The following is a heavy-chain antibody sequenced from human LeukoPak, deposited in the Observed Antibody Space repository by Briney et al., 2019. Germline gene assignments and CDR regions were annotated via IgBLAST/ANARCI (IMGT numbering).Heavy chain of an antibody. CDR3: ARGRPMTSIAAAGVNWFDP. CDR1: GGTFSSYA. D-gene: IGHD6-13*01. J-gene: IGHJ5*02. CDR2: IIPIFGTA. Sequence: ASVKVSCKASGGTFSSYAISWVRQAPGQGLEWMGGIIPIFGTANYAQKFQGRVTITADKSTSTAYMELSSLRSEDTAVYYCARGRPMTSIAAAGVNWFDPWGQGTLVTVSS. V-gene: IGHV1-69*06.